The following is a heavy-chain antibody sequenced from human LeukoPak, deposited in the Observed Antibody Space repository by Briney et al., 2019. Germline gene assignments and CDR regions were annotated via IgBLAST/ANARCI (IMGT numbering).Heavy chain of an antibody. CDR1: GGSISSYY. Sequence: SETLSLTCAVSGGSISSYYWSWIRQPPGKGLEWIGYIYYSGSTNYNPSLKSRVTISVDTSKNQFSLKLSSVTAADTAVYYCARAYGSFDYWGQGTLVTVSS. CDR3: ARAYGSFDY. CDR2: IYYSGST. V-gene: IGHV4-59*08. J-gene: IGHJ4*02. D-gene: IGHD3-10*01.